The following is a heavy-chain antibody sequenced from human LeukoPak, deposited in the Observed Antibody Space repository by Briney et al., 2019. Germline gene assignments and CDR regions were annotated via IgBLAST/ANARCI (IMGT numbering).Heavy chain of an antibody. Sequence: GGSLRLSCAASGFTFSSYAMSWVRQAPGKGLEWVSAISGSGGSTYYADSVKGRFTISRDNSKNTLYLQMNSLRAEDTAVYYCAKPSLFDYYDSMADAFDIWGQGTMVTVSS. V-gene: IGHV3-23*01. D-gene: IGHD3-22*01. CDR2: ISGSGGST. CDR3: AKPSLFDYYDSMADAFDI. J-gene: IGHJ3*02. CDR1: GFTFSSYA.